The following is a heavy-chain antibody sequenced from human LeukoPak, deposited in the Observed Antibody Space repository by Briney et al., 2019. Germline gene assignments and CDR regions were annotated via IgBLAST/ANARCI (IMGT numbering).Heavy chain of an antibody. CDR1: GGSISSGVYY. Sequence: PSQTLSLTCNVSGGSISSGVYYWSWIRQPPGKGLEWIGYIYHSGSTYYNPSLKSRVTISVDRSKNQFSLNLSSVTAADTAVYFCARTYDFSGYYMDYWGQGTLVTVSS. CDR3: ARTYDFSGYYMDY. D-gene: IGHD3-22*01. CDR2: IYHSGST. J-gene: IGHJ4*02. V-gene: IGHV4-30-2*01.